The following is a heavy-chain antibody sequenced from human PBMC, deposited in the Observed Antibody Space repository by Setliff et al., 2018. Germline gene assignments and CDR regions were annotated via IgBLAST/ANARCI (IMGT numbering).Heavy chain of an antibody. V-gene: IGHV3-48*03. J-gene: IGHJ1*01. Sequence: GGSLRLSCAASGFTFDGYDMNWVRQAPGKRLEWISYISYSGNTEYYTDSVKGRFTISRDNAKNSLYLQMHTLRAEDTAGYYCAGDGSSSGSFYPEYFQHWGLGTLVTVSS. CDR2: ISYSGNTE. CDR3: AGDGSSSGSFYPEYFQH. D-gene: IGHD1-26*01. CDR1: GFTFDGYD.